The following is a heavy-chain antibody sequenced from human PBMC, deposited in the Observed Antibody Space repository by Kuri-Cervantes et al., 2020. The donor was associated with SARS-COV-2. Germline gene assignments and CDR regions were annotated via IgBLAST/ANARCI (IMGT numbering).Heavy chain of an antibody. Sequence: SVTVSCQASGGTSSSYAISWVRQAPGQGLEWMGGIIPIFGTANYAQKFQGRVTITADESTSTAYMELSSLRSEDTAVYYCARVKVTGTTWGYYYYGMDVWGQGTTVTVSS. CDR2: IIPIFGTA. J-gene: IGHJ6*02. D-gene: IGHD1-7*01. CDR1: GGTSSSYA. V-gene: IGHV1-69*13. CDR3: ARVKVTGTTWGYYYYGMDV.